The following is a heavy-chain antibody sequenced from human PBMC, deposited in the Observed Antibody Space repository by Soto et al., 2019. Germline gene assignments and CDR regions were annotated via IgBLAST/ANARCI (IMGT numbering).Heavy chain of an antibody. CDR3: AKDMVRGVVGLNWFDP. V-gene: IGHV3-9*01. Sequence: GGSLRLSCAASGFTFDDYAMHWVRQAPGKGLEWVSGISWNSGSIGYADSVKGRFTISRDNAKNSLYLQMNSLRAEDTALYYCAKDMVRGVVGLNWFDPWGQGTLVTVSS. D-gene: IGHD3-10*01. CDR1: GFTFDDYA. CDR2: ISWNSGSI. J-gene: IGHJ5*02.